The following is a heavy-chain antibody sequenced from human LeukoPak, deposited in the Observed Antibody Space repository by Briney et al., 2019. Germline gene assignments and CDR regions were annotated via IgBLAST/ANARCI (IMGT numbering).Heavy chain of an antibody. CDR3: AKDSRPDYYDSSGYFDY. Sequence: GGSLRLSCAASGFTFSSYAMSWVRQAPGKGLEWVSATSGSGGSTYYADSVKGRFTISRDNSKNTLYLQMNSLRAEDTAVYYCAKDSRPDYYDSSGYFDYWGQGTLVTVSS. J-gene: IGHJ4*02. V-gene: IGHV3-23*01. CDR2: TSGSGGST. D-gene: IGHD3-22*01. CDR1: GFTFSSYA.